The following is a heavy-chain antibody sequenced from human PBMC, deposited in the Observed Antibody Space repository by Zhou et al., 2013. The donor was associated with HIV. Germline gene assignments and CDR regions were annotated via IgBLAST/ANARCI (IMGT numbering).Heavy chain of an antibody. CDR1: GYTFRGFG. V-gene: IGHV1-18*01. Sequence: QVQLVQSGAEVKKPGASVKVSCKTSGYTFRGFGLTWVRQAPGQGLEWMGWISPYYGNTNSARKFQDRLTMTTDTSTSTAYMELRSLKSDDTAVYYCASRSHDLRGLSWLSDNWGQGNPTHCFL. CDR2: ISPYYGNT. J-gene: IGHJ4*02. D-gene: IGHD3-22*01. CDR3: ASRSHDLRGLSWLSDN.